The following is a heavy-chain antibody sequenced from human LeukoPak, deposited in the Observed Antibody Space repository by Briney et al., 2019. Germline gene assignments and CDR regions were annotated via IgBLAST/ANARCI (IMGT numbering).Heavy chain of an antibody. CDR1: GFTFSDYY. CDR2: ISSSGSTI. CDR3: ARGYDSSGYYYDFDY. Sequence: PGGSLRLSCAASGFTFSDYYMSWIRQAPGKGLEWVSYISSSGSTIYYADSVKGRFTISGDNAKNSLYLQMNSLRAEDTAVYYCARGYDSSGYYYDFDYWGQGTLVTVSS. D-gene: IGHD3-22*01. V-gene: IGHV3-11*01. J-gene: IGHJ4*02.